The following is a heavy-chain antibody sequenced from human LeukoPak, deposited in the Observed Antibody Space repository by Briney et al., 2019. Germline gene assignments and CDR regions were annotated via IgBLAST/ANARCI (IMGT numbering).Heavy chain of an antibody. Sequence: GASVKVSCKASGYTFTGYYIHWVRQAPGQGLEWMGWVNPNDGGTNYAQKFQGRVTMTWDTSITTAYMELSSLTSDDTAVYHCARDLDSSWTGYFQPWGQGTLVTVSS. CDR2: VNPNDGGT. D-gene: IGHD6-13*01. V-gene: IGHV1-2*02. J-gene: IGHJ1*01. CDR3: ARDLDSSWTGYFQP. CDR1: GYTFTGYY.